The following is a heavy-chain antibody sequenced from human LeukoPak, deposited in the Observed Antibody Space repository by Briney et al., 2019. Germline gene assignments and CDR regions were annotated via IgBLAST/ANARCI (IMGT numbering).Heavy chain of an antibody. CDR2: ITYSGST. D-gene: IGHD4-23*01. CDR1: GDSITNYY. V-gene: IGHV4-59*01. CDR3: ARSGSYGGTWY. J-gene: IGHJ4*02. Sequence: SETLSLTCTVSGDSITNYYWSWIRQPPGKGLEWIGYITYSGSTNYNPSLKSRVTISVDMSKNQFSLKLSSVTAADTAVYHCARSGSYGGTWYWGQGTLVTVSS.